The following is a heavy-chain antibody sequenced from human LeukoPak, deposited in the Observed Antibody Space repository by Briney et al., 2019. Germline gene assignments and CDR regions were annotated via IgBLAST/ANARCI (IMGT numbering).Heavy chain of an antibody. V-gene: IGHV4-59*01. J-gene: IGHJ4*02. Sequence: SETLSLTCTVSGGSISSYYWSWIRQPPGKGLEWIGYIYYSGSTNYNPSLKSRVTISVDTSKNQFSLKLSSVTAADTAVYYCASGYSYGYIWFDYWGQGTLVTVSS. CDR2: IYYSGST. D-gene: IGHD5-18*01. CDR3: ASGYSYGYIWFDY. CDR1: GGSISSYY.